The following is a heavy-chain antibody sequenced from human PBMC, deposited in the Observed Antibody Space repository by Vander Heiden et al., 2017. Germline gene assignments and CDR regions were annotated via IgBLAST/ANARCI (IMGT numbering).Heavy chain of an antibody. CDR3: TTTYYYDSSGYYTFDY. CDR1: GSPLIVCA. V-gene: IGHV3-73*02. Sequence: EVQLVESGGGLVRRGGPLKHPCAAYGSPLIVCAMHWFRQPSGKGLEWVGRSRSKANSYATAYAASVKGRFTISRDDSKNTAYLQMNSLKTEDTAVYYCTTTYYYDSSGYYTFDYWGQGTLVTVSS. J-gene: IGHJ4*02. D-gene: IGHD3-22*01. CDR2: SRSKANSYAT.